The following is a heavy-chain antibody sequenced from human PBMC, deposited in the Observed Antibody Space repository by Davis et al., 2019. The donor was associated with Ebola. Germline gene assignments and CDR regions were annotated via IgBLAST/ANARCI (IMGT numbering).Heavy chain of an antibody. D-gene: IGHD3-22*01. CDR2: IYYSGST. CDR3: ARDTPDYYDSRLDY. J-gene: IGHJ4*02. CDR1: GGSISSGDYY. Sequence: PSETLSLTCTVSGGSISSGDYYWSWIRQPPGKGLEWIGYIYYSGSTYYNPSLKSRVTISVDTSKNQFSLKLSSVTAADTAVYYCARDTPDYYDSRLDYWGQGTLVTVSS. V-gene: IGHV4-30-4*01.